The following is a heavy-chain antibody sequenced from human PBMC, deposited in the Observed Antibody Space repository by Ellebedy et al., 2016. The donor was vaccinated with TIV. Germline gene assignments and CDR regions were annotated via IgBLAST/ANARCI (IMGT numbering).Heavy chain of an antibody. J-gene: IGHJ6*02. CDR3: ARDRIDLKGYGMDV. CDR2: IYYSGST. V-gene: IGHV4-39*07. D-gene: IGHD2-15*01. CDR1: GDSISRTNFY. Sequence: SETLSLTCTVSGDSISRTNFYWGWIRQPPGKGLEWIGSIYYSGSTYYKSSLKSRVTISVDTSKNQFSLKLSSVTAADTAVYYCARDRIDLKGYGMDVWGQGTTVIVSS.